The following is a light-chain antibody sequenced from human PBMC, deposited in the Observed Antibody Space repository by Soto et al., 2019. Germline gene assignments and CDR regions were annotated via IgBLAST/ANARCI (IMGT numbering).Light chain of an antibody. J-gene: IGKJ2*01. CDR1: QSVSSN. Sequence: EIVVTPSPAPLSVSPGERASRSCRASQSVSSNLAWYQQKPGRAPRLLIYAASTRATGVPARFSGSGSGTEFTLTISSLQSEDCAVYYCQQYDDWPPMYTVGQGTKVDIK. CDR2: AAS. CDR3: QQYDDWPPMYT. V-gene: IGKV3-15*01.